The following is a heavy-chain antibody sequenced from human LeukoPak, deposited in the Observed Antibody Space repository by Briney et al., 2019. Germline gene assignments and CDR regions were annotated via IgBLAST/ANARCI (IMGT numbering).Heavy chain of an antibody. J-gene: IGHJ4*02. V-gene: IGHV4-39*01. Sequence: KPSETLSLTCTVSGGSISSSSYYWGWIRQPPGKGLEWIGSIYYSGSTYYNPSLKSRVTISVDTSKNQFSLKLSSVTAADTAVYYCARVSRSYYFDYWGQGTLVTVSS. CDR3: ARVSRSYYFDY. CDR2: IYYSGST. CDR1: GGSISSSSYY.